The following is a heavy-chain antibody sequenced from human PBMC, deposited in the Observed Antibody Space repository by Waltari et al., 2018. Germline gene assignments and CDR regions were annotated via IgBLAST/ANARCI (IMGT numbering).Heavy chain of an antibody. CDR1: GGSISGYY. Sequence: QVQLQESGSGQVKPSETLSLTCTVSGGSISGYYWSWIRQPPGKGLEWIGNIYYTGSTNYNPSLKSRVTISVDTSKKQFFLNLSSVTAADTAVYFCARVFHGFDIWGQGTMVTVSS. CDR3: ARVFHGFDI. V-gene: IGHV4-59*01. J-gene: IGHJ3*02. CDR2: IYYTGST.